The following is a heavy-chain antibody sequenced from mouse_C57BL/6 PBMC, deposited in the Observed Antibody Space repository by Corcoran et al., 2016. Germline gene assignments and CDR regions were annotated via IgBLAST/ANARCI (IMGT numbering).Heavy chain of an antibody. D-gene: IGHD1-1*02. CDR1: GFSLSTSGMG. CDR2: IYWDDDK. CDR3: ARRVDGGTLDWYFDV. J-gene: IGHJ1*03. Sequence: QVTLKESGPGILQSSQTLSLTCSFSGFSLSTSGMGVSWIRQPSGKGLEWLAHIYWDDDKRYNPSLKSRLTISKDTSRNQVFLKITSVDTADTATYYCARRVDGGTLDWYFDVWGTGTTVTVSS. V-gene: IGHV8-12*01.